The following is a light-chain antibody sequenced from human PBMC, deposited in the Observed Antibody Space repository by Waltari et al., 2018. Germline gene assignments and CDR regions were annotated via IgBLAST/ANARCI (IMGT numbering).Light chain of an antibody. CDR1: SSDVGGYHY. Sequence: QSALTQPPSASGSPGQSVTISCTGTSSDVGGYHYVSWYQHHPGKAPNFMIYEVSKRPSGFPDRFSGAKAGNTASRTVSGLQAEDEADYYCSSYAGSNTWVFGGGTKLTVL. V-gene: IGLV2-8*01. J-gene: IGLJ3*02. CDR3: SSYAGSNTWV. CDR2: EVS.